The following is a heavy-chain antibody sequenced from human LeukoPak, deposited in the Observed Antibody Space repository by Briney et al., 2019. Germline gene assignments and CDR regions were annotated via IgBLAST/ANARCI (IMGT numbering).Heavy chain of an antibody. CDR1: GYTFTSYG. V-gene: IGHV1-2*06. CDR3: ATGIAASPDAFDI. Sequence: GASVRVSCKASGYTFTSYGISWVRQAPGQGLEWMGRINPNSGGTNYAQKFQGRVTMTRDTSISTAYMELSRLRSDDTAVYYCATGIAASPDAFDIWGQGTMVTVSS. D-gene: IGHD6-13*01. CDR2: INPNSGGT. J-gene: IGHJ3*02.